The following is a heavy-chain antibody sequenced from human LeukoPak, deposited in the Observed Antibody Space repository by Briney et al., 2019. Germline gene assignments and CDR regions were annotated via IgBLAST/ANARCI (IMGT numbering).Heavy chain of an antibody. Sequence: GSLSLSCAASGFAFTNYWMSWVRQAPGKGLEWVANIKEDGSDKYYVDSVKGRFTISRDNAKNSQYLQMNSLRAEDTAVYYCARDTGYNTFDYWGQGTLVTVSS. CDR1: GFAFTNYW. J-gene: IGHJ4*02. CDR2: IKEDGSDK. CDR3: ARDTGYNTFDY. V-gene: IGHV3-7*05. D-gene: IGHD5-24*01.